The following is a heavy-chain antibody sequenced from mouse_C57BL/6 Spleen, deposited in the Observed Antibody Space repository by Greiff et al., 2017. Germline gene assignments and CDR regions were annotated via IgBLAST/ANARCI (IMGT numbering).Heavy chain of an antibody. Sequence: QVQLQQPGAELVKPGASVKLSCKASGYTFTSYWMHWVQQRPGRGLEWIGRIDPNSGGTKYNEKFKSKATLTVDKPSSTAYMQLSSLTSEDSAVDDCARFITTVEGYFDVWGTGTTVTVSS. CDR1: GYTFTSYW. D-gene: IGHD1-1*01. CDR2: IDPNSGGT. CDR3: ARFITTVEGYFDV. J-gene: IGHJ1*03. V-gene: IGHV1-72*01.